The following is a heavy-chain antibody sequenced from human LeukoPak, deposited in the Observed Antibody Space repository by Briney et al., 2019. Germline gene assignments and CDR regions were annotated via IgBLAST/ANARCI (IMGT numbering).Heavy chain of an antibody. CDR1: GFTFSSYS. J-gene: IGHJ4*02. CDR2: ISSSSSYI. V-gene: IGHV3-21*01. CDR3: ARIHYYDSSGYSGGVDY. Sequence: PGGSLRLSCAASGFTFSSYSMNWVRQAPGKGLEWASSISSSSSYIYYADSVKGRFTISRDNAKNSLYLQMNSLRAEDTAVYYCARIHYYDSSGYSGGVDYWGQGTLVTVSS. D-gene: IGHD3-22*01.